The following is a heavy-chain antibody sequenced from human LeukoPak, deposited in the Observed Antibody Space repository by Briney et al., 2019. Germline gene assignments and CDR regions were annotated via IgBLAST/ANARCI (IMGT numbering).Heavy chain of an antibody. CDR2: INSGGTVT. V-gene: IGHV3-74*01. Sequence: GGSLRLSCAASGFTFSDFWMHWVRQAPGKGLVWVSRINSGGTVTNYADSVKGRLTISRDNAKNTLYLQMNSLRAEDTAVYYCAKDLDASSSWSSDYWGQGTLVTVSS. CDR3: AKDLDASSSWSSDY. D-gene: IGHD6-13*01. J-gene: IGHJ4*02. CDR1: GFTFSDFW.